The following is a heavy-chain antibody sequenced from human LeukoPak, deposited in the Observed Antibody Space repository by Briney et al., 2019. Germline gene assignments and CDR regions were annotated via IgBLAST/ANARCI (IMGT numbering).Heavy chain of an antibody. V-gene: IGHV1-2*02. D-gene: IGHD5-12*01. Sequence: GASVTVSFKGSGYTFTGYYMHWVRQAPGQGLEWMGLINPDNGGTNYAQKFQGRVTMTRDMSISTAYMELSRLRSDDTAVYYCARDPSNSGYDYLYYFDYWGQGTLVTVSS. CDR1: GYTFTGYY. CDR2: INPDNGGT. CDR3: ARDPSNSGYDYLYYFDY. J-gene: IGHJ4*02.